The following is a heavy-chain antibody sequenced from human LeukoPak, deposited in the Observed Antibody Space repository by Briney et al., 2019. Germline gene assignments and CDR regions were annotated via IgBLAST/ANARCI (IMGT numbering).Heavy chain of an antibody. V-gene: IGHV1-8*03. CDR3: ARLRRTIFGVVILPHYYYYMDV. CDR1: GGTFSSYA. D-gene: IGHD3-3*01. CDR2: MNPNSGNT. Sequence: ASVKVSCKASGGTFSSYAINWVRQATGQGLEWMGWMNPNSGNTGYAQKFQGRVTITRNTSIGTAYMELSSLRSEDTAVYYCARLRRTIFGVVILPHYYYYMDVWGKGTTVTVSS. J-gene: IGHJ6*03.